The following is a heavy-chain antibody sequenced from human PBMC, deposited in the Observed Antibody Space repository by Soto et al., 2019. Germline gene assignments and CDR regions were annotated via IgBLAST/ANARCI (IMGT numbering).Heavy chain of an antibody. CDR3: AREMVRGVIIGRWFDP. CDR1: GGSISSYY. CDR2: IYYSGST. V-gene: IGHV4-59*01. Sequence: PSETLSLTCTVSGGSISSYYWSWIRQPPGKGLEWIGYIYYSGSTNYNPSLKSRVTISVDTSKNQFSLKLSSVTAADTAVYYCAREMVRGVIIGRWFDPWGQGTLVTVSS. D-gene: IGHD3-10*01. J-gene: IGHJ5*02.